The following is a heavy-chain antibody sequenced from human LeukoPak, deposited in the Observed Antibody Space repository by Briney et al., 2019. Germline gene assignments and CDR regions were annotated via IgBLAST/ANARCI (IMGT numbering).Heavy chain of an antibody. CDR3: AGMVTSPYYYMDV. D-gene: IGHD3-3*01. CDR2: IYYSGST. CDR1: GGSISSSSYY. V-gene: IGHV4-39*01. J-gene: IGHJ6*03. Sequence: PSETLSLXCTVSGGSISSSSYYWGWIRQPPGKGLEWIGSIYYSGSTYYNPSLKSRVTISVDTSKNQFSLKLSSVTAADTAVYYCAGMVTSPYYYMDVWGKGTTVTVSS.